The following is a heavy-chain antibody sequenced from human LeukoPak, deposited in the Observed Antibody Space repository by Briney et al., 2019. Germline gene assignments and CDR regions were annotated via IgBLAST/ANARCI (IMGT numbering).Heavy chain of an antibody. CDR1: GGSVSSGSYY. CDR3: ARRPVVVRVNWFGP. CDR2: IYYSGST. Sequence: PSETLSLTCTVSGGSVSSGSYYWSWIRQPPGKGLEWIGYIYYSGSTNYNPSLKSRVTISVDTSKNQFSLKLSSVTAADTAVYYCARRPVVVRVNWFGPWGQGTLVTVSS. V-gene: IGHV4-61*01. J-gene: IGHJ5*02. D-gene: IGHD2-2*01.